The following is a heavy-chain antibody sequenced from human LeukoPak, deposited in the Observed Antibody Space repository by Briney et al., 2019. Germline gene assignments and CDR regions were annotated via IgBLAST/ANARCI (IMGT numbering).Heavy chain of an antibody. CDR3: ARDRGITMVRGVTNPYFFDY. CDR1: GFNVSNNY. J-gene: IGHJ4*02. Sequence: GGSLRLSCAASGFNVSNNYMSWVRQAPGKGLEWVANIKQDGSEKYYVDSVKGRFTISRDNAKNSLYLQMNSLRAEDTAVYYCARDRGITMVRGVTNPYFFDYWGQGTLVTVSS. V-gene: IGHV3-7*01. CDR2: IKQDGSEK. D-gene: IGHD3-10*01.